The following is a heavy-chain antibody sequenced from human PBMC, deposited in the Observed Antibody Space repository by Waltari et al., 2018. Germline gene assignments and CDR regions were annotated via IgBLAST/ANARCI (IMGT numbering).Heavy chain of an antibody. D-gene: IGHD7-27*01. V-gene: IGHV4-59*11. Sequence: QVQLQESGPGLVKPSETLSLTCTVSGGSIRSHYWNWIRQPPGKGLEWIGYIYYGGSTNYNPSLKSRVTISVDTSKNQFSLKLTSVTAADTAVYYCARGLSGVAYDAFDIWGQGTMVTVSS. CDR1: GGSIRSHY. CDR2: IYYGGST. J-gene: IGHJ3*02. CDR3: ARGLSGVAYDAFDI.